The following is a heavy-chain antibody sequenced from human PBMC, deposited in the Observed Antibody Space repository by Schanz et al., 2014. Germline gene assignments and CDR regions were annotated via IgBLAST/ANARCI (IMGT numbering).Heavy chain of an antibody. CDR3: ARGIITMVRGGDVGAFDI. J-gene: IGHJ3*02. V-gene: IGHV3-30*03. CDR1: GFTFSSYG. CDR2: ISYDGNNE. D-gene: IGHD3-10*01. Sequence: VQLVESGGGLIKPGGSLRLSCAASGFTFSSYGMHWVRQAPGKGLEWVAVISYDGNNEDYADSVQGRFTISRDNSKNALYLQMDSLRAEDTAVYYCARGIITMVRGGDVGAFDIWGQGTMVTVSS.